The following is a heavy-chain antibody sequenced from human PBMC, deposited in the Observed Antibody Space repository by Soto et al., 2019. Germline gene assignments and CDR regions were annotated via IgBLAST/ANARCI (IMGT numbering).Heavy chain of an antibody. D-gene: IGHD3-16*01. J-gene: IGHJ4*02. CDR2: IYWDDDK. CDR3: AHIVNGCFN. V-gene: IGHV2-5*02. Sequence: QITLKESGPTLVKPTQTLTLTCTISGFSLITSGVGVGWIRQPPGKALEWLALIYWDDDKRYSPSLKSRLTITKDTSKNQVVLTMTNMDPVETATYDCAHIVNGCFNWGRGALVTVSS. CDR1: GFSLITSGVG.